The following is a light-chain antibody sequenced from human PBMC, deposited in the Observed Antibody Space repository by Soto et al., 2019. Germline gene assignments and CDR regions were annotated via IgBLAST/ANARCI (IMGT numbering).Light chain of an antibody. V-gene: IGLV2-14*01. CDR1: SSDVGGYDY. CDR2: DVS. Sequence: QSVLTQPASVSGSPGQSVTISCTGTSSDVGGYDYVSWYQQHPGKAPKLMIYDVSNRPSGVSNRFSGSKSGDTTSLTISWLQPEDEADYYCSSYTSSSNYVFGTGTKLTVL. CDR3: SSYTSSSNYV. J-gene: IGLJ1*01.